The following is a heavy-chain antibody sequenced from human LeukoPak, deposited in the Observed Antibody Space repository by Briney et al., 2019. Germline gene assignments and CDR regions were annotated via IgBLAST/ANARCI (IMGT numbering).Heavy chain of an antibody. CDR1: GYTLTELS. D-gene: IGHD6-19*01. V-gene: IGHV1-2*02. Sequence: GASVKVSCKVSGYTLTELSMHWVRQAPGKGLEWMGWINPNSGGTNYAQKFQGRVTMTRDTSISTAYMELSRLRSDDTAVYYCARGGGSGWDYYYMDVWGKGTTVTISS. CDR2: INPNSGGT. J-gene: IGHJ6*03. CDR3: ARGGGSGWDYYYMDV.